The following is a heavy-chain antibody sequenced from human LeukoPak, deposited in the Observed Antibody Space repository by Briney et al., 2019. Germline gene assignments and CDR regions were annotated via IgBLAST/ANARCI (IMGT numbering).Heavy chain of an antibody. CDR2: MKPNSGNT. CDR3: ATELRWKDH. V-gene: IGHV1-8*01. Sequence: ASVKVSCKASGYTFTNYDINWVRQATGQGLEWMGYMKPNSGNTDYAQKFQGRVTMTRDTSISTAYMELSSLTSEDTAVYYCATELRWKDHWGQGTLVTVPS. D-gene: IGHD4-23*01. J-gene: IGHJ4*02. CDR1: GYTFTNYD.